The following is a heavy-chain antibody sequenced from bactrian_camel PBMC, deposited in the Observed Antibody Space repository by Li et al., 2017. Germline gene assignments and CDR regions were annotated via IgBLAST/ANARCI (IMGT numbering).Heavy chain of an antibody. D-gene: IGHD4*01. Sequence: VQLVESGGGLVQPGGSLRLSCAASGFQFSDYPMSWVRQAPGKGLEWVISIYPDGTNRLADSVKGRFTTSRDNAKSTVTLQMNNLKSEDTALYYCATDERLWAFAYWGQGTQVTVS. V-gene: IGHV3S10*01. CDR2: IYPDGTN. J-gene: IGHJ6*01. CDR3: ATDERLWAFAY. CDR1: GFQFSDYP.